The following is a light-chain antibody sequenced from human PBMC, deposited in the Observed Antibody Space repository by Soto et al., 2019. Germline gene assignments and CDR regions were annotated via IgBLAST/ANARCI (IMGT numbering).Light chain of an antibody. J-gene: IGKJ5*01. CDR3: QHYNGLPLT. V-gene: IGKV1-33*01. CDR1: QDILNY. Sequence: DIRVTQSPSSLSASVGDRVTITCHASQDILNYLNWYQQKPGTAPKLLIYDASTLNTGVPSRFSGTGYGTDFSFTISSLQPEDVATYYCQHYNGLPLTFGQGTRLELK. CDR2: DAS.